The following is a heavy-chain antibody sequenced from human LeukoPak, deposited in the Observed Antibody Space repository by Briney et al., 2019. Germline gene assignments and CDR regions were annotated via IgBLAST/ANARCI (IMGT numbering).Heavy chain of an antibody. CDR1: GFTFSSYG. V-gene: IGHV3-30*02. CDR3: AKVGNTYYYYYYMDV. D-gene: IGHD1-26*01. CDR2: IRYDGSNK. Sequence: GGSLRLSCAASGFTFSSYGMHWVRQAPGKGLEWVAFIRYDGSNKYYADSVKGRFTISRDNSKNTLYLQMNSLRAEDTAVYYCAKVGNTYYYYYYMDVWGKGTTVTVSS. J-gene: IGHJ6*03.